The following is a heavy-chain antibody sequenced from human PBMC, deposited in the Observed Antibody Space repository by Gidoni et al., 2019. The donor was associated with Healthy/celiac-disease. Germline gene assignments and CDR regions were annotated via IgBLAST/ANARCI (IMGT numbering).Heavy chain of an antibody. V-gene: IGHV3-21*01. Sequence: EVQLVESGGGLVKPGGSLRRSCAAFGFPFSPYSLNWVRQAPGKGLELVSSISSSGTYIYYADSVKGRFTVSRDNAKNSLYLQMNSLRAEDTAVYYCARAFEGDSKQTPFDYWGQGTLVTVSS. CDR3: ARAFEGDSKQTPFDY. D-gene: IGHD2-21*02. J-gene: IGHJ4*02. CDR1: GFPFSPYS. CDR2: ISSSGTYI.